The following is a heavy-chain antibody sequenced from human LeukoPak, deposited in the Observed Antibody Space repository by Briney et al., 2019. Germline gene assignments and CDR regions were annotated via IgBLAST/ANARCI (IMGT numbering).Heavy chain of an antibody. CDR3: ARMYNISWYYYFGD. Sequence: SQTLSLTCAISGDSVSSNSAAWSWLRQSPSSGLEWLGRTYYGSKWYYDYAVSVKSRITINPDTSKNQFSLQLNSVTPEDTAMYYCARMYNISWYYYFGDWGQGTLGTVPS. V-gene: IGHV6-1*01. CDR2: TYYGSKWYY. J-gene: IGHJ4*02. D-gene: IGHD6-13*01. CDR1: GDSVSSNSAA.